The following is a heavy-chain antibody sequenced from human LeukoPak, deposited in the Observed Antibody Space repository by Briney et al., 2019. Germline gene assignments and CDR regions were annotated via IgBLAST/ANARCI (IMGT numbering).Heavy chain of an antibody. CDR1: GFTLSDHY. D-gene: IGHD6-19*01. CDR2: ISTTGVVL. J-gene: IGHJ4*02. Sequence: GGSLRLSCVASGFTLSDHYMSWIRQSPEKGLEWVSYISTTGVVLYYADSVKGRFTISRDNAKNSLYLQMNSLRAEDTAVYYCARGWGAVAGSFDYWGQGTLVTVSS. V-gene: IGHV3-11*01. CDR3: ARGWGAVAGSFDY.